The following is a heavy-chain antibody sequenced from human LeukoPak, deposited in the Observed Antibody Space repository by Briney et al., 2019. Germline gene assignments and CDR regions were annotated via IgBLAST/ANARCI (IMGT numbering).Heavy chain of an antibody. V-gene: IGHV3-7*01. J-gene: IGHJ3*02. CDR3: ARELLHFDAFDI. CDR1: GFTFSDYY. Sequence: PGGSLRLSCAASGFTFSDYYMSWIRQAPGKGLEWVANIKQDGSEKYYVDSVKGRFTISRDNAKNSLYLQMNSLRAEDTAVYYCARELLHFDAFDIWGQGTMVTVSS. D-gene: IGHD3-22*01. CDR2: IKQDGSEK.